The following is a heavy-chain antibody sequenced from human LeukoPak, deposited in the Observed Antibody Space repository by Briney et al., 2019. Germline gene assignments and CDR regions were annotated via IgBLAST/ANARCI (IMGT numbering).Heavy chain of an antibody. Sequence: GGSLRLSCAASGFTFNVYNMNWVRQAPGKGLEWVSSISSSSIYIYYADSVKGRFTISRDNANNSLYLQMNSLRAEDTAVYYCARDQRFGHFDSWGQGTLVAVTS. CDR3: ARDQRFGHFDS. D-gene: IGHD3-10*01. CDR1: GFTFNVYN. V-gene: IGHV3-21*01. CDR2: ISSSSIYI. J-gene: IGHJ4*02.